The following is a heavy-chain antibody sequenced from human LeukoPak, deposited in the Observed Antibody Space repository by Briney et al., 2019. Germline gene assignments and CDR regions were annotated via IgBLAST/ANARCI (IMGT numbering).Heavy chain of an antibody. CDR1: GGSFSGYY. CDR2: IDHGGST. CDR3: ARIAVAGARGPWFDP. Sequence: PSETLSLTCAVYGGSFSGYYWSWIRQPPGKGLEWIGEIDHGGSTNYNPYLKSRVTISVDTSKNQFSLKLSSVTAADTAVYYCARIAVAGARGPWFDPWGQGTLVTVSS. V-gene: IGHV4-34*01. D-gene: IGHD6-19*01. J-gene: IGHJ5*02.